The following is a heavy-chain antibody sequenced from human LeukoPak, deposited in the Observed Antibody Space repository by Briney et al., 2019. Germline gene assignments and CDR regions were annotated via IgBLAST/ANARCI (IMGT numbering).Heavy chain of an antibody. CDR1: GFTFSSYW. Sequence: GGSLRLSCVAPGFTFSSYWMSWVRQAPKKGLEWVANIKQDGSEQYYVDSVKGRFTISRDNAKNSLYLQMNSLRGEDTAVYYCARDVEVRGDHWFDSWGQGILVTVSS. V-gene: IGHV3-7*01. CDR3: ARDVEVRGDHWFDS. D-gene: IGHD3-10*01. CDR2: IKQDGSEQ. J-gene: IGHJ5*01.